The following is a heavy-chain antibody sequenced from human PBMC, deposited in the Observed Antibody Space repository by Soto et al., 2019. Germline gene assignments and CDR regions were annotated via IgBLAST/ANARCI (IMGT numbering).Heavy chain of an antibody. V-gene: IGHV3-30-3*01. D-gene: IGHD4-17*01. Sequence: GGSLRLSCAASGFTFNIYALHWVRQAPGKGLEWVAVISFDGSKRYYSDSVKGRFTISRDNLKNTLYLQMNNLRVEDAALYFCAREDDYGYRYINYGLDVWGQGTTVTVSS. CDR3: AREDDYGYRYINYGLDV. CDR2: ISFDGSKR. J-gene: IGHJ6*02. CDR1: GFTFNIYA.